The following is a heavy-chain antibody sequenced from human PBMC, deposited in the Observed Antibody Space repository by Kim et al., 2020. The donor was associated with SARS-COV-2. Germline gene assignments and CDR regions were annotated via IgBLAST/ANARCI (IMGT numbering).Heavy chain of an antibody. CDR2: IYYSGST. D-gene: IGHD6-19*01. Sequence: SETLSLTCTVSGGSISSGGYYWSWIRQHPGKGLEWIGYIYYSGSTYYNPSLKSRVTISVDTSKNQFSLKLSSVTAADTAVYYCARVTTYSSGCRFCWFDPWGQGTLVTVSS. J-gene: IGHJ5*02. V-gene: IGHV4-31*03. CDR1: GGSISSGGYY. CDR3: ARVTTYSSGCRFCWFDP.